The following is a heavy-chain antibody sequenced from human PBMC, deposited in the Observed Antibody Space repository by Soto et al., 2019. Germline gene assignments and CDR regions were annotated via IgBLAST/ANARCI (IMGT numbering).Heavy chain of an antibody. Sequence: QPGGSLRLSCAASGFTFSSYAMHWVRQAPGKGLEWVAVISYDGSNKYYADSVKGRFTISRDNSKNTLYLQMNSLRAEDTAVYYCARDGVGATVGGMGVWGQGTTVTVSS. CDR2: ISYDGSNK. CDR1: GFTFSSYA. V-gene: IGHV3-30-3*01. D-gene: IGHD1-26*01. J-gene: IGHJ6*02. CDR3: ARDGVGATVGGMGV.